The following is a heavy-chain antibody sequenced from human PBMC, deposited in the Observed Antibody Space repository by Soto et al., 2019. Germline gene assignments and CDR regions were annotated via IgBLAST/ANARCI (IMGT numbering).Heavy chain of an antibody. J-gene: IGHJ6*03. CDR2: ISSSSSYI. D-gene: IGHD6-13*01. Sequence: GGSLRLSCAASGFTFSSYSMNWVRQAPGKGLEWVSSISSSSSYIYYADSVKGRFTISRDNAKNSLYLQMNSLRAEDTAVYYCAGTGIATRGYYMDVWGKGTTVTVSS. CDR3: AGTGIATRGYYMDV. CDR1: GFTFSSYS. V-gene: IGHV3-21*01.